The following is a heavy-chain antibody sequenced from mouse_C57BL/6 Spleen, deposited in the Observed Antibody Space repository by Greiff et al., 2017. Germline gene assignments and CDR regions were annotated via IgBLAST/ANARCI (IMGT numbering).Heavy chain of an antibody. D-gene: IGHD1-1*01. CDR2: IRSKSSNYAT. CDR1: GFTFNTYA. V-gene: IGHV10-3*01. Sequence: EVQVVESGGGLVQPKGSLKLSCAASGFTFNTYAMHWVRQAPGKGLEWVARIRSKSSNYATYYADSVKDRFTISRDDSQSMLYLQMNNLKTEDTAMYYWVRDYYGSSSYWYFDVWGTGTTVTVSS. CDR3: VRDYYGSSSYWYFDV. J-gene: IGHJ1*03.